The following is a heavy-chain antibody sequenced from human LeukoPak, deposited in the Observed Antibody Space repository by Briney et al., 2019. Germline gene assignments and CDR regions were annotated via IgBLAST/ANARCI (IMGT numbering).Heavy chain of an antibody. CDR1: GFTFSSYS. J-gene: IGHJ3*02. CDR3: ARGPSGSYIDAFDI. CDR2: ISSSSSSI. V-gene: IGHV3-48*02. D-gene: IGHD1-26*01. Sequence: GGSLRLACAASGFTFSSYSINWVRQAPGKGLEWVSYISSSSSSIYYADSVRGRFTISRDNAKNSLYLQMNSLRDEDTAVYYCARGPSGSYIDAFDIWGQGTMVTVSS.